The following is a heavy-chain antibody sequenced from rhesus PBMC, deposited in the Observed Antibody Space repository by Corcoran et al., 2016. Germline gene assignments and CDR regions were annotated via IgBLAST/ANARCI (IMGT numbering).Heavy chain of an antibody. CDR2: INGKSGHT. J-gene: IGHJ6*01. D-gene: IGHD3-28*01. Sequence: QVQLQESGPGLVKPSETLSFTCAVSGASISSYWWSWIRQPPGTGLAGIGEINGKSGHTTNNPTRKSRDTFSKDAAKKQFSMKLSSVTAADTAVYYCARGPIVVIKYGLDSWGQGVVVTVSS. CDR1: GASISSYW. V-gene: IGHV4-80*01. CDR3: ARGPIVVIKYGLDS.